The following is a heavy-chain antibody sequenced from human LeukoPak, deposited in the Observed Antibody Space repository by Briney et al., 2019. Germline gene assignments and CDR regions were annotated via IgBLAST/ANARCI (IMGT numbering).Heavy chain of an antibody. CDR1: GLILSRYA. V-gene: IGHV3-23*01. CDR2: ISAGGAGT. Sequence: GGSLRLTCAASGLILSRYAMTWVRQAPGKGLEWVSAISAGGAGTYYAGSVRGLFTISRDNSKNTLYLQMNSVTAEDTAVYYCAKYYYGSGSSFSYYYYYMDVWGKGTTVTVSS. CDR3: AKYYYGSGSSFSYYYYYMDV. D-gene: IGHD3-10*01. J-gene: IGHJ6*03.